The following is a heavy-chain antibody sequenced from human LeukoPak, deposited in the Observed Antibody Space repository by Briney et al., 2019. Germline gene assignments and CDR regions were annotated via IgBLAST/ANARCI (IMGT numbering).Heavy chain of an antibody. V-gene: IGHV3-21*01. J-gene: IGHJ4*02. CDR2: ISSSSSYI. Sequence: GGSLRLSCAASGFTFSSYSMNWVRQAPGKGLEWVSSISSSSSYIYYADSVKGRFTISRDNAKNSLYLQMNSLRAEDTAVYYCARSSSGYGTRFDYWGQGTLATVSS. D-gene: IGHD5-12*01. CDR3: ARSSSGYGTRFDY. CDR1: GFTFSSYS.